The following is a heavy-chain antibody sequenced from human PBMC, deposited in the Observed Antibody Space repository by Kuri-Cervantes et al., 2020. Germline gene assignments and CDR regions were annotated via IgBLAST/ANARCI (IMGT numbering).Heavy chain of an antibody. J-gene: IGHJ4*02. Sequence: SETLSLTCTVSGGSISSYYWSWNRQPPGKGLEWVGYIYYSGSTNYNPSLKSRVTISVDTSTKQSSVKLSSVTAADTAEYYCASQDYYGSRFDYWGQGTLVTVSS. CDR1: GGSISSYY. CDR2: IYYSGST. D-gene: IGHD3-10*01. CDR3: ASQDYYGSRFDY. V-gene: IGHV4-59*08.